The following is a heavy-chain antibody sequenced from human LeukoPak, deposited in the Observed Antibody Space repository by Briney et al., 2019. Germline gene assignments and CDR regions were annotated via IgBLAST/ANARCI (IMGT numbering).Heavy chain of an antibody. D-gene: IGHD4-23*01. J-gene: IGHJ4*02. Sequence: SETLSLTCTVSGGSISSSSYYWGWIRQPPGKGLEWIGSIYYSGSTYYNPSLKSRVTISVDTSKNQFSLKLSSVTAADTAVYYCARGMGGGNKDYWGQGTLVTVSS. V-gene: IGHV4-39*07. CDR1: GGSISSSSYY. CDR2: IYYSGST. CDR3: ARGMGGGNKDY.